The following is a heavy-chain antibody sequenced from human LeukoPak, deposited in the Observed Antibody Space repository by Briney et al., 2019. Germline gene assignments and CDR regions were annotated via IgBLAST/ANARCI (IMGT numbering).Heavy chain of an antibody. J-gene: IGHJ4*02. CDR2: IIPILGIA. CDR3: ARVGYSYGGDY. CDR1: GGTFSSYT. V-gene: IGHV1-69*02. Sequence: SVKDSCKASGGTFSSYTISWVRQAPGQGLEWMGRIIPILGIANYAQKFQGRVTITADKSTSTAYMELSSLRSEDTAVYYCARVGYSYGGDYWGQGTLVTVSS. D-gene: IGHD5-18*01.